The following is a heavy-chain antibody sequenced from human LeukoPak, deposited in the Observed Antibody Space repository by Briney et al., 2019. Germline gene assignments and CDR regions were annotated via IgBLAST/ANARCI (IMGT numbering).Heavy chain of an antibody. CDR2: IINSGDT. CDR3: AKMKGHPLPKYYMDV. D-gene: IGHD1-26*01. CDR1: GFTFSNFA. Sequence: GGSLRLSCAASGFTFSNFAMSWVRRTPGKGLEWVSGIINSGDTLYGDSVKGRFTISRANSKNTLYLEMNSLRAEDTAIYYCAKMKGHPLPKYYMDVWGQGTTVTVSS. J-gene: IGHJ6*01. V-gene: IGHV3-23*01.